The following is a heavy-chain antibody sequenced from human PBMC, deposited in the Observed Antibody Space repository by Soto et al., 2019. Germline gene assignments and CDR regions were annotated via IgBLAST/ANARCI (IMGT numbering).Heavy chain of an antibody. Sequence: GESLKISCRGSGYTFISSWIGWVRQMPGKGLEWMGTIYPGDSDTRYSPSFEGHVTISAHRSISTAYLQWRSVKAADSAVYFCARGGYGGNHVDYWGQGTQVTVSS. D-gene: IGHD2-15*01. CDR3: ARGGYGGNHVDY. V-gene: IGHV5-51*01. J-gene: IGHJ4*02. CDR1: GYTFISSW. CDR2: IYPGDSDT.